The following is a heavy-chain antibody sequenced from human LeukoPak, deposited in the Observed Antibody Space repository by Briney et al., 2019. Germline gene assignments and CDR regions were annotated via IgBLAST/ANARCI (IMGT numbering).Heavy chain of an antibody. V-gene: IGHV4-39*07. D-gene: IGHD3-9*01. Sequence: SETLSLTCTVSGGSISSSSYYWGWIRQPPGKGLEWIGSIYYSGSTYYNPSLKSRVTISVDTSKNQFSLKLSSVTAADTAVYYCARTRLHYDILTGYYNRVGAFDIWGQGTMVTVSS. CDR2: IYYSGST. CDR1: GGSISSSSYY. CDR3: ARTRLHYDILTGYYNRVGAFDI. J-gene: IGHJ3*02.